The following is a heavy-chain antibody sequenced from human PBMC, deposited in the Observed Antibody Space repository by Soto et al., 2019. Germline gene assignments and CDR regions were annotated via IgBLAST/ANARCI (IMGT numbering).Heavy chain of an antibody. CDR2: ISGYNDNT. Sequence: ASVKVSCKVSGYIFTTYGITWVRQAPGQGLEWMAWISGYNDNTNYAHKLQGRVTLTTDTSTSTAYMELRSLRSDDTAVYYCARDVGVVGATTNYFDYWGQGTLVTVSS. J-gene: IGHJ4*02. CDR1: GYIFTTYG. V-gene: IGHV1-18*01. CDR3: ARDVGVVGATTNYFDY. D-gene: IGHD2-15*01.